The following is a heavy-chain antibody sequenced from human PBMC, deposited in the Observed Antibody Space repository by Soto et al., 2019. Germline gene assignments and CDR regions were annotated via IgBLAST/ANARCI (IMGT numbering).Heavy chain of an antibody. CDR1: GFTFSSYS. CDR2: ISSSSSYI. J-gene: IGHJ6*02. Sequence: PGGSLRLSCAASGFTFSSYSMNWVRQAPGKGLEWVSSISSSSSYIYYADSVKGRFTISRDNAKNSLYLQMNSLRAEDTAVYYCARYYDILTGSLPSYGMDVWGQGTTVTVSS. CDR3: ARYYDILTGSLPSYGMDV. D-gene: IGHD3-9*01. V-gene: IGHV3-21*01.